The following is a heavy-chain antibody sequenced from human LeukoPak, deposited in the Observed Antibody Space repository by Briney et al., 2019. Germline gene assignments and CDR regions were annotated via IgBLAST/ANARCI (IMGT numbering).Heavy chain of an antibody. J-gene: IGHJ6*02. V-gene: IGHV3-43*02. D-gene: IGHD3-3*01. Sequence: GGSLRLSCAASGMTFDDYAMHWVRRAPGKGLEWVSLISGDGGSTYYADSVKGRFTISRVNSKNSLYLQMTNLRTEDTALYYCAKGFSVLASNHYFYYYGMDVWGQGTTVTVSS. CDR1: GMTFDDYA. CDR2: ISGDGGST. CDR3: AKGFSVLASNHYFYYYGMDV.